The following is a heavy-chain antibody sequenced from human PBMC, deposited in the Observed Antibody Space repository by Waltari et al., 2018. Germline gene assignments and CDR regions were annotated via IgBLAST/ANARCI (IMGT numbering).Heavy chain of an antibody. Sequence: QVQLVQSGAAVKKPGSSVKVSCKASGGTFSSYAISWVRQAPGLGLGWMGGIIPTIGIANYVLKFQGSVTITADKATSTAYMELRSLRSEDTAGYYCARPDPYPGYSSCWYGYWGQGTLVTVSS. CDR3: ARPDPYPGYSSCWYGY. V-gene: IGHV1-69*10. D-gene: IGHD6-19*01. CDR2: IIPTIGIA. J-gene: IGHJ4*02. CDR1: GGTFSSYA.